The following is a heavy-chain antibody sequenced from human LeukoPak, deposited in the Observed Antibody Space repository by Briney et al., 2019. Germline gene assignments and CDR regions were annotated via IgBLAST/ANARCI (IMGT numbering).Heavy chain of an antibody. CDR3: TTVGLSGYYDSRGYYYFDY. CDR2: IKRRSDGGTT. D-gene: IGHD3-22*01. Sequence: GGSLRLSCAASGFTFSNAWMSWVRQAPGKGLEGIGGIKRRSDGGTTDYAAPVKGRFTISRDDSKNTLYLQINSLKTEDTAVYYCTTVGLSGYYDSRGYYYFDYWGQGTLVTVSS. CDR1: GFTFSNAW. J-gene: IGHJ4*02. V-gene: IGHV3-15*01.